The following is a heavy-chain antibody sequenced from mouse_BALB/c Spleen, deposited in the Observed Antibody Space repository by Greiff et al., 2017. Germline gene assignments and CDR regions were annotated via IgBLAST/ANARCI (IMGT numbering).Heavy chain of an antibody. D-gene: IGHD1-1*01. J-gene: IGHJ4*01. CDR1: GFTFSSYT. V-gene: IGHV5-6-4*01. Sequence: EVQRVESGGGLVKPGGSLKLSCAASGFTFSSYTMSWVRQTPEKRLEWVATISSGGSYTYYPDSVKGRFTISRDNAKNTLYLQMSSLKSEDTAMYYCTRDRGDYYGSSSWDYWGQGTSVTVSS. CDR2: ISSGGSYT. CDR3: TRDRGDYYGSSSWDY.